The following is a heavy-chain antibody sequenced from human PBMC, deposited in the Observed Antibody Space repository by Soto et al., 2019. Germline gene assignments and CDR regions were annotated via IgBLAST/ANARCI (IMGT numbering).Heavy chain of an antibody. CDR3: ARRGGPADF. D-gene: IGHD2-15*01. Sequence: QLQLQESGPGLVKPSETLSLTCTVSGGSISSSTYYWGWIRQPPGKGLEWMGSIYFGGSTYYNPSLKSRVTISVDTSKSQFSVKLSSVTAADTAVYYCARRGGPADFWGQGTLVTVSS. CDR1: GGSISSSTYY. J-gene: IGHJ4*02. CDR2: IYFGGST. V-gene: IGHV4-39*01.